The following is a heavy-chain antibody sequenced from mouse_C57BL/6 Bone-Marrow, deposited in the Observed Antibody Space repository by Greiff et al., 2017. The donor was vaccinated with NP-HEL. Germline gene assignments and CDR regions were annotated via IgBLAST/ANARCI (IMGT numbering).Heavy chain of an antibody. CDR2: ISSGGSYT. CDR1: GFTFSSYG. J-gene: IGHJ3*01. CDR3: ARHGYDSSWFAY. Sequence: DVKLVESGGDLVKPGGSLKLSCAASGFTFSSYGMSWVRQTPDKRLEWVATISSGGSYTYYPDSVKGRFTISRDNAKNTLYLQMSSLKSEDTAMYYCARHGYDSSWFAYWGQGTLVTVSA. V-gene: IGHV5-6*02. D-gene: IGHD2-4*01.